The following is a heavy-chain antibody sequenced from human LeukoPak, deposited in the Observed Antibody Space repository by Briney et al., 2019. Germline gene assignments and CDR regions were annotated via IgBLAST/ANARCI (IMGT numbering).Heavy chain of an antibody. J-gene: IGHJ6*02. V-gene: IGHV3-15*01. D-gene: IGHD2-2*01. CDR1: GFTFSNAW. CDR2: IKSKTDGGTT. Sequence: SGGSLRLSCAASGFTFSNAWMSWVRQAPGKGLEWVGRIKSKTDGGTTDYAAPVKGRFTISRDDSKNTLYLQMNSLKTEDTAVYYCTTGTRDYCSSTSCRHYYYYYGMDVWGQGTTVTVSS. CDR3: TTGTRDYCSSTSCRHYYYYYGMDV.